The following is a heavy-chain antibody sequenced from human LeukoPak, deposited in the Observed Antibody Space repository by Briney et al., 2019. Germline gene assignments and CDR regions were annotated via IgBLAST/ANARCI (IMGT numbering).Heavy chain of an antibody. V-gene: IGHV3-7*01. J-gene: IGHJ4*02. CDR1: EFIFGAYW. D-gene: IGHD3-10*01. CDR2: INQAGSEK. Sequence: QAGGSLRLSCAASEFIFGAYWMTWVRQAPGKGLEWVANINQAGSEKYYMDSVKGRFTISRDNAKKLLFLQMNSLTAEDTGLYYCVRSLERFGTRDYWGQGTLVTVSS. CDR3: VRSLERFGTRDY.